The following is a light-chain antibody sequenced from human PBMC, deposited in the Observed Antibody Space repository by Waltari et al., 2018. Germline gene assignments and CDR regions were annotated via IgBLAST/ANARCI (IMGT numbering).Light chain of an antibody. V-gene: IGLV1-40*01. CDR2: GNS. Sequence: QSVLTQPPSVSGAPGQRVTISCPGSSSNIGAGYDVHWYPQLPGTAPKLLIYGNSNRPSGVPDRFSGSKSGTSASLAITGLQAEDEADYYCQSYDSSLSVLYVFGTGTKVTVL. CDR3: QSYDSSLSVLYV. J-gene: IGLJ1*01. CDR1: SSNIGAGYD.